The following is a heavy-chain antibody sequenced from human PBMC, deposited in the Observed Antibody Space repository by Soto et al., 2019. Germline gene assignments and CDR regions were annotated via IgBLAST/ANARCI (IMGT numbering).Heavy chain of an antibody. V-gene: IGHV4-59*08. Sequence: SETLSLTCTVSGGSISSYCWSWIRQPPGKGLEWIGSIYYSGSTYYNPSLKSRVTISVDTSKNQFSLKLSSVTAADTAVYYCARLQKSARLDYWGQGTLVTVSS. CDR3: ARLQKSARLDY. CDR1: GGSISSYC. CDR2: IYYSGST. J-gene: IGHJ4*02.